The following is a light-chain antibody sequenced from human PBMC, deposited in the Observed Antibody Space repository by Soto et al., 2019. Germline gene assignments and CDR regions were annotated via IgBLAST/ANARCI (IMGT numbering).Light chain of an antibody. V-gene: IGKV1-6*01. CDR2: AAS. Sequence: AIQMTQSPSSLSASVGDRVTITCRASQGIKNDVAWYQHKPGKAPKLLIYAASSLQSGVPPRFSGSGSGTDFTLTITSLQPEDFATYYCLQDYNYPYTFGQGTKLEI. J-gene: IGKJ2*01. CDR3: LQDYNYPYT. CDR1: QGIKND.